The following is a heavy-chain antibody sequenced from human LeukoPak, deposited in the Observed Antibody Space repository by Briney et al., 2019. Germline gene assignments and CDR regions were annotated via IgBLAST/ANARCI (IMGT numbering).Heavy chain of an antibody. V-gene: IGHV4-59*01. D-gene: IGHD1-26*01. CDR2: IYYSGST. J-gene: IGHJ6*02. Sequence: SETLSLTCTVSGGSISNYYWSWIRQSPGKGLEWIGYIYYSGSTNYSPSLKSRVTISVDTSKNQFSLKLSSVTAADTAVYYCARVGGTNHYYYGMDVWGQGTTVTVSS. CDR3: ARVGGTNHYYYGMDV. CDR1: GGSISNYY.